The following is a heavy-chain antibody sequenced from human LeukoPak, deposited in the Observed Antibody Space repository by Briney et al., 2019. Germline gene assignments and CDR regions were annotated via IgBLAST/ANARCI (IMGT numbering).Heavy chain of an antibody. V-gene: IGHV3-13*01. CDR1: GFTFRDYD. CDR2: IGIADDT. J-gene: IGHJ3*02. D-gene: IGHD5/OR15-5a*01. CDR3: VRGGIRVSGIDAFDI. Sequence: GGSLRLFCAASGFTFRDYDMHWVRQIPGRGLEGVSAIGIADDTHYPDSVKGRFTISRENAKNSLYLQMNTLRDGDTAVYYCVRGGIRVSGIDAFDIWGQGTMVTVSS.